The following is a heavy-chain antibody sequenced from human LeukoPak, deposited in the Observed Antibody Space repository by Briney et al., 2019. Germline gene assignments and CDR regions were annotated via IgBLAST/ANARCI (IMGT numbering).Heavy chain of an antibody. CDR2: IKSKTDGGTT. D-gene: IGHD3-9*01. CDR3: TTDASDDWNYYDY. Sequence: PGGSLRLSCAASGFTFSNAWMSWVRQAPGKGLEWVGRIKSKTDGGTTDYAAPVKGRFTISRGDSKNTLYLQMNSLKTENTAVYYCTTDASDDWNYYDYWGQGTLVTVSS. J-gene: IGHJ4*02. V-gene: IGHV3-15*01. CDR1: GFTFSNAW.